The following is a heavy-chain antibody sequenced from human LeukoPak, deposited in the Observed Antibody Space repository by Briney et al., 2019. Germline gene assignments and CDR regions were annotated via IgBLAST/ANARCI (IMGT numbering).Heavy chain of an antibody. J-gene: IGHJ4*02. V-gene: IGHV3-23*01. D-gene: IGHD3-22*01. CDR3: AKSPWGKWLSSFFDY. Sequence: GGSLRLSCAASGFTFSSYAMSWVRQAPGKGLEWVSTISGSGGSTYNADSVKGRFTISRDNSKNTLYLQMNSLRAEDTAVYYCAKSPWGKWLSSFFDYWGQGTLVTVSS. CDR1: GFTFSSYA. CDR2: ISGSGGST.